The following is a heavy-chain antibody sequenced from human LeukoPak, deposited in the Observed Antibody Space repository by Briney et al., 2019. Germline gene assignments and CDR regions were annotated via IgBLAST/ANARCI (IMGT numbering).Heavy chain of an antibody. V-gene: IGHV1-2*02. Sequence: VASVKVSCKASGYTFTGYSMHWVRQAPGQGLEWMGWINPNSGGTNYAQKFQGRVTMTRDTSTSTAYMELSRLRSDDTAVYYCARTYTVIMPFDYWGQGTLVTVSS. CDR1: GYTFTGYS. D-gene: IGHD4-17*01. J-gene: IGHJ4*02. CDR3: ARTYTVIMPFDY. CDR2: INPNSGGT.